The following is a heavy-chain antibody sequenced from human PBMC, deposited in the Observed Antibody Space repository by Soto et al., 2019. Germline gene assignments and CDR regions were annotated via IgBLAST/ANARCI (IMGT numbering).Heavy chain of an antibody. J-gene: IGHJ6*02. Sequence: SETLSLTCTVSGGSISSYYWSWIRQPPGKGLEWIGYIYYSGSTYYNPSLKSRVTISVDASKNQFSLKLSSVTAADTAVYYCARLGGRGELLWFGEFQIYYGMDVWGQGTTVTVSS. CDR3: ARLGGRGELLWFGEFQIYYGMDV. D-gene: IGHD3-10*01. V-gene: IGHV4-59*04. CDR2: IYYSGST. CDR1: GGSISSYY.